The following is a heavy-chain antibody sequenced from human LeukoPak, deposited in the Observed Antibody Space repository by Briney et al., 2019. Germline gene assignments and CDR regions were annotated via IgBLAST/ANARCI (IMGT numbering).Heavy chain of an antibody. Sequence: SETLSLTCAVSGGSISSGGYSWSWIRQPPGKGLEWIGYIYHSGSTYYNPSLKSRVTISVDTSKNQFSLKLSSVTAADTAVYYCARVPQLVRTKAFDIWGQGTMVTVSS. CDR3: ARVPQLVRTKAFDI. CDR1: GGSISSGGYS. D-gene: IGHD6-6*01. CDR2: IYHSGST. J-gene: IGHJ3*02. V-gene: IGHV4-30-2*05.